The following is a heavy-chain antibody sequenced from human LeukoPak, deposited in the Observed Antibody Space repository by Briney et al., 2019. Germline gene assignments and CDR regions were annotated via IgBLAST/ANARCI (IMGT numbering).Heavy chain of an antibody. D-gene: IGHD2-15*01. J-gene: IGHJ4*02. CDR1: GFTFDNYA. CDR2: ISYDGSRE. V-gene: IGHV3-30*14. CDR3: AREGSIVARTDY. Sequence: GGSLRLSCEASGFTFDNYAMHWVRQAPGKRLEWVAVISYDGSREYYPDSVKGRFTISRDNSKNTLYLQMKGLKTEDTGVYYCAREGSIVARTDYWGQGALVIVSS.